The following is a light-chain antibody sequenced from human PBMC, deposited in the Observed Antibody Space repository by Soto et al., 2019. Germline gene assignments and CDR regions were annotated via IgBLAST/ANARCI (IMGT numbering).Light chain of an antibody. Sequence: DIQMTQSPSSLSASVGDRVTITCRASQSISNYLNWYQQKPGKAPTLLMYAASSLQSGVPSRFSGSGSETDFTLTISSLQPEDFATYYCQQSYSTPRTFGQGTKVEIK. V-gene: IGKV1-39*01. J-gene: IGKJ1*01. CDR2: AAS. CDR3: QQSYSTPRT. CDR1: QSISNY.